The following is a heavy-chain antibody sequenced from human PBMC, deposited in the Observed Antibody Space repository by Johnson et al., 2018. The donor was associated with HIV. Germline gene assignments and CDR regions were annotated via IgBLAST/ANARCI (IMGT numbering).Heavy chain of an antibody. CDR1: GFTFSSYG. Sequence: QVQLVESGGGLVKPGGSLRLSCAASGFTFSSYGMHWVRQAPGKGLEWVAFIRYDGSYKYYADSVKGRFTISRDNAKNSLYVQMNSLRVEDTAVYYCARSKDCSGGSCPDAFDIWGQGTMVIVSS. J-gene: IGHJ3*02. CDR3: ARSKDCSGGSCPDAFDI. D-gene: IGHD2-15*01. CDR2: IRYDGSYK. V-gene: IGHV3-30*02.